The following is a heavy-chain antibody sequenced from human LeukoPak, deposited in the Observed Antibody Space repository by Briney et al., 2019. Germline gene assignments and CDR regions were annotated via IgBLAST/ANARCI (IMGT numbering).Heavy chain of an antibody. CDR2: IYYSGST. Sequence: SETLSLTCTVSGGSISSYYWSWIRQPPGKGLEWIGYIYYSGSTNYNPSLKSRVTISVDTSKNQFSLKLSSVTAADTAVYYCAALGYTVVTHFDYWGQGTLVTVSS. J-gene: IGHJ4*02. D-gene: IGHD4-23*01. V-gene: IGHV4-59*01. CDR1: GGSISSYY. CDR3: AALGYTVVTHFDY.